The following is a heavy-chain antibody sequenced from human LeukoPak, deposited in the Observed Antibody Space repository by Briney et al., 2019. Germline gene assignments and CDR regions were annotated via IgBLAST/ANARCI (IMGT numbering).Heavy chain of an antibody. Sequence: PGGSLRLSCAASEFSVSHNYMSWVRQAPGKGLEWVSVIHSDGTTHYADSVKGRFTISRDNSKNTLYLQMNSLRVEDTAMYYCARETRYSTSWYAYYFDYWGQGTLVTVAS. D-gene: IGHD6-13*01. J-gene: IGHJ4*02. CDR2: IHSDGTT. CDR3: ARETRYSTSWYAYYFDY. CDR1: EFSVSHNY. V-gene: IGHV3-53*01.